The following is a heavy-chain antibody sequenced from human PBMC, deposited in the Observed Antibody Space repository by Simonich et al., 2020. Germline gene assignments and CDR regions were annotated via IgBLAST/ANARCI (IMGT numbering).Heavy chain of an antibody. J-gene: IGHJ5*02. V-gene: IGHV4-34*01. CDR1: GGSFSGYY. CDR2: NNHSGIS. CDR3: ARCGLVNYDILTGYNNWFDP. D-gene: IGHD3-9*01. Sequence: QVQLQQWGAGLLKPSETLSLTCAVYGGSFSGYYWSWTRQPPGKGLEGVGDNNHSGISNYTPSLKSRGTKSVDTAKNQFSLKLSSVTAADPAVYYCARCGLVNYDILTGYNNWFDPWGQGTLVTVSS.